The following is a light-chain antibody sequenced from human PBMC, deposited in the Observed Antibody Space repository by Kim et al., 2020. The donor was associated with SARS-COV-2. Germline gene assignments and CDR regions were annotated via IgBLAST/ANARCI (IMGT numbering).Light chain of an antibody. CDR1: QGIGKA. J-gene: IGKJ4*01. V-gene: IGKV1-17*01. CDR2: DAS. Sequence: DIQMTQSPSSLSASVGDRVTITCRASQGIGKAFGWYQQRPGRAPNRLIYDASNLESGVPSRFSGSGSGTEFTLTISSLQPDDFATYYCLHHHIFPLTFGGGTKVDIK. CDR3: LHHHIFPLT.